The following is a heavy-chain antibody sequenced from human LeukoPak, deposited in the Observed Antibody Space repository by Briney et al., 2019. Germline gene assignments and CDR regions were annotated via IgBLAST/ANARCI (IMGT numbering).Heavy chain of an antibody. CDR3: ATLMTTRPGAPFDY. J-gene: IGHJ4*02. CDR2: IYTSGST. V-gene: IGHV4-4*07. CDR1: GGSISSYY. Sequence: PSETLSLTCTVSGGSISSYYWSWIRQPAGKGLEWIGRIYTSGSTNYNPSLKSRVTMSVDTSKNQFSLKLSSVTAADTAVYYCATLMTTRPGAPFDYWGQGTLVTVSS. D-gene: IGHD3-16*01.